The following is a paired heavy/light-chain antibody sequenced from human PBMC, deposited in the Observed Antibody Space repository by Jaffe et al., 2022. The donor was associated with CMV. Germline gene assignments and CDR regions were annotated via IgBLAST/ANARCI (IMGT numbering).Light chain of an antibody. V-gene: IGKV1-8*01. CDR1: QGISTY. J-gene: IGKJ1*01. Sequence: AIRMTQSPSSFSASTGDRVTITCRASQGISTYLAWYQQKPGKAPKLLIYGASTMQSGVPSRFSGSGSGTDFTLTISCLQSEDFATYYCQQYDTYPWTFGQGTKVETK. CDR3: QQYDTYPWT. CDR2: GAS.
Heavy chain of an antibody. J-gene: IGHJ6*02. CDR2: IGWNTGSI. V-gene: IGHV3-9*01. Sequence: EVQLVQSGGGLVQPGRSLRLSCAASGFTFGDYAMHWVRQVPGKGLEWVSGIGWNTGSIGYADSVKGRFTISRDNAKNSLYLQMNSLRAEDTALYYCVKVAGVVGGDYYGMDVWGQGTTVTVSS. D-gene: IGHD3-3*01. CDR1: GFTFGDYA. CDR3: VKVAGVVGGDYYGMDV.